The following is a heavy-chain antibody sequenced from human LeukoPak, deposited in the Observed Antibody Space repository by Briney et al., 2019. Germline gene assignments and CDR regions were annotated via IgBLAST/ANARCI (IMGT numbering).Heavy chain of an antibody. V-gene: IGHV3-20*04. CDR2: FNWYGGST. CDR3: ARGTLNAPPTDCDY. J-gene: IGHJ4*02. D-gene: IGHD1-14*01. Sequence: PGGSLRLSCAASGFTFDDYGMSGLRQAPGKGLEWVSGFNWYGGSTGYADSVKGQYTISRDNAKNSLYLQMNSLRAEDTALYYCARGTLNAPPTDCDYWAQGTLVTVSS. CDR1: GFTFDDYG.